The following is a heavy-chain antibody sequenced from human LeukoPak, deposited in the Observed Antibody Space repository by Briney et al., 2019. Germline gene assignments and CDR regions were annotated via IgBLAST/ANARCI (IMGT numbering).Heavy chain of an antibody. Sequence: PSETLSLTCTVSGGSISSYYWSWIRQPPGKGLEWIGYIYYGGSTNYNPSLKSRVTISVDTSRNQFSLKLSSVTAADTAVYYCARGGGYCSGASCYTFDIWGQGTMVTVSS. CDR2: IYYGGST. CDR1: GGSISSYY. CDR3: ARGGGYCSGASCYTFDI. D-gene: IGHD2-15*01. J-gene: IGHJ3*02. V-gene: IGHV4-59*01.